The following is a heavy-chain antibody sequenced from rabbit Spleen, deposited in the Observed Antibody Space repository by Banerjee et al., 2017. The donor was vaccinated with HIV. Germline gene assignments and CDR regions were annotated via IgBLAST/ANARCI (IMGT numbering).Heavy chain of an antibody. CDR1: GFTIGSSDY. D-gene: IGHD1-1*01. Sequence: QQLEESGGDLVKPGASLTLTCTASGFTIGSSDYMCWVRQAPGKGLEWISCIAGSSSGFTYSATWAKGRFTCSKTSSTTVTLQMTSLTAADTATYFCARDLDGVIGWNFGWWGPGTLVTVS. J-gene: IGHJ4*01. V-gene: IGHV1S40*01. CDR3: ARDLDGVIGWNFGW. CDR2: IAGSSSGFT.